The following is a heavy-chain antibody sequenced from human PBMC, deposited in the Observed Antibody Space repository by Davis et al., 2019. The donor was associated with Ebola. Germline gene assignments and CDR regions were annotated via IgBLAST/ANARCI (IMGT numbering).Heavy chain of an antibody. V-gene: IGHV3-30-3*01. D-gene: IGHD1-14*01. J-gene: IGHJ2*01. Sequence: GESLKISCAASGFTFSSYAMHWVRQAPGKGLEWVAVISYDGSNKYYADSAEGRFTISRDNSKNTLYLQMSSLRAEDTAVYYCARDLPGGDWYFDLWGRGTLVTVSS. CDR2: ISYDGSNK. CDR3: ARDLPGGDWYFDL. CDR1: GFTFSSYA.